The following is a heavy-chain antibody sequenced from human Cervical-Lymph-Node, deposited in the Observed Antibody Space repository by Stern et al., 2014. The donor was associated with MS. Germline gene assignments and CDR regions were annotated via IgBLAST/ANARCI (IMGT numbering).Heavy chain of an antibody. CDR2: IWDDGSNR. J-gene: IGHJ1*01. Sequence: VQLEESGGGVVQPGRSLRLSCAASGFTFSSSGMHWVRQAPGKGLEWLARIWDDGSNRYYADSVKGRFTISRDNSKNTLYLQMNSLRAEDTAVYYWAREGGNTAEYFQHWGQGTLVTVSS. D-gene: IGHD4-23*01. V-gene: IGHV3-33*01. CDR1: GFTFSSSG. CDR3: AREGGNTAEYFQH.